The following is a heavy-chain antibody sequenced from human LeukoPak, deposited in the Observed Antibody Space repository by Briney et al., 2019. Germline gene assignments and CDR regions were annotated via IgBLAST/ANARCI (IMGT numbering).Heavy chain of an antibody. CDR1: GFTFSSYS. CDR3: ARDWYQLLYYYGMDV. CDR2: ISSSSSYI. Sequence: KPGGSLRLSCAASGFTFSSYSMNWVRQAPGKGLEWVSSISSSSSYIYYADSVKGRFTISRDNAKNSLYLQMNSLRAEDTAVYYCARDWYQLLYYYGMDVWGQGTTVTVSS. J-gene: IGHJ6*02. V-gene: IGHV3-21*01. D-gene: IGHD2-2*01.